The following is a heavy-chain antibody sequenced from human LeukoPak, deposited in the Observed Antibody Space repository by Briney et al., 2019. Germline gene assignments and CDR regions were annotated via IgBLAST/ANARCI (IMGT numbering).Heavy chain of an antibody. CDR1: GFTFSSYG. D-gene: IGHD2-2*01. V-gene: IGHV3-30*02. CDR2: IRYDGSNK. Sequence: PGGSLRLSCAASGFTFSSYGMHWVRQAPGKGLEWVAFIRYDGSNKYYADSVKGRFTISRDNSKNTLYLQMNSLRAEDTAVYYCANQLYCSSTTCDSHWGQGNLVTVSS. J-gene: IGHJ4*02. CDR3: ANQLYCSSTTCDSH.